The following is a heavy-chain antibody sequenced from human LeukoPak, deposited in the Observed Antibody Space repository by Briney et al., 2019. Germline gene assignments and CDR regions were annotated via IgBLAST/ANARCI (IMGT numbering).Heavy chain of an antibody. V-gene: IGHV3-21*01. CDR1: GFTFSGYS. Sequence: GGSLRLSCAASGFTFSGYSMNWVRQAPGKGLEWVSSISSSSSYIYYADSVKGRFTISKDNAKNSLYLQMNSLRAEDTAVYYCARAGGSTVSHSDYWGQGTLVTVSS. CDR2: ISSSSSYI. J-gene: IGHJ4*02. CDR3: ARAGGSTVSHSDY. D-gene: IGHD4-17*01.